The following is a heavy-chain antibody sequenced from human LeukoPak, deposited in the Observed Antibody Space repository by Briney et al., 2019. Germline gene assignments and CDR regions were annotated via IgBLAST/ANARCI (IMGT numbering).Heavy chain of an antibody. D-gene: IGHD4-17*01. CDR3: ATTYYGDYGMDV. CDR1: GYTLTELS. V-gene: IGHV1-24*01. J-gene: IGHJ6*04. Sequence: ASVKVSCKVSGYTLTELSMHWVRQAPGKGLEWMGGFDPEDGETIYAQKFQGRVTMTEDTSTDTAYMELSSLGSEDTAVYYCATTYYGDYGMDVWGKGTTVTVSS. CDR2: FDPEDGET.